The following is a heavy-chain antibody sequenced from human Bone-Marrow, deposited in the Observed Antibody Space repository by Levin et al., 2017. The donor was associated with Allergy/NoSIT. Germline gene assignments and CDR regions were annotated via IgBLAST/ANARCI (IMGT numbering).Heavy chain of an antibody. CDR3: ARDTGMAIHDY. CDR2: IYNDGRT. CDR1: GFAVSDNY. J-gene: IGHJ4*02. Sequence: GGSLRLSCAASGFAVSDNYMSWVRQAPGKGLEWVSIIYNDGRTYYTDSVKGRFTISKDTSESRLYLQMNSLRAEDTAVYYCARDTGMAIHDYWGQGTLVTVSS. V-gene: IGHV3-53*01. D-gene: IGHD5-18*01.